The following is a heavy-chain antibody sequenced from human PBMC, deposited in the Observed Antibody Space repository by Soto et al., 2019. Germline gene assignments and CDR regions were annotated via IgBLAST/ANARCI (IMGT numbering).Heavy chain of an antibody. D-gene: IGHD3-16*01. J-gene: IGHJ6*02. CDR3: ARSDRDYAYALNV. Sequence: ASETLSLTCSVSGGSFCSGYYWGWIRQPPGKGLEWIGSIYHSGSTYYNPSLKSRVTISRDTSKTTLYLQMNSLRTEDTAVYYCARSDRDYAYALNVWGQGTTVTVSS. CDR2: IYHSGST. V-gene: IGHV4-38-2*01. CDR1: GGSFCSGYY.